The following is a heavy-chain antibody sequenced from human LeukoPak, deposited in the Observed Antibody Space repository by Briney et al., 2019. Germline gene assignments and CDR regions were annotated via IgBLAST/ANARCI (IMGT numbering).Heavy chain of an antibody. D-gene: IGHD5-24*01. CDR3: AGSSRDPFDS. Sequence: SETLSLTCTVSGGSISSYYWSWIRQPPGKGLEWIGYIYYSGSTNYNPSLKSRVTITVDTSKNQFSLKLSSVTAADTAVYYCAGSSRDPFDSWGQGTLVTVSS. J-gene: IGHJ4*02. CDR2: IYYSGST. CDR1: GGSISSYY. V-gene: IGHV4-59*01.